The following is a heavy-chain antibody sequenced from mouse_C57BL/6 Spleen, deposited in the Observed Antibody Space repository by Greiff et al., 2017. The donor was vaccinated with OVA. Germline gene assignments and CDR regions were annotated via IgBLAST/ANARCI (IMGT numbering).Heavy chain of an antibody. V-gene: IGHV1-81*01. CDR1: GYTFTSYG. Sequence: QVQLQQSGAELARPGASVKLSCKASGYTFTSYGISWVKQRTGQGLEWIGEIYPRSGNTYYNEKFKGKATLTADKSSSTAYMELRSLPSEDSAVYFCARDYGSSYGGYWGQGTTLTVSS. CDR3: ARDYGSSYGGY. J-gene: IGHJ2*01. CDR2: IYPRSGNT. D-gene: IGHD1-1*01.